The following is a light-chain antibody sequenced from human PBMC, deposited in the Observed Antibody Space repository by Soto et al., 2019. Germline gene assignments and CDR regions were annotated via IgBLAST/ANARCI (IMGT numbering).Light chain of an antibody. CDR3: QQYYSYPRT. Sequence: AIRMTQSPSSFSASTGYRFTITCRASQGISSYLAWYQQKPGKAPKLLIYAASTLQSGVPSRFSGSGSGTDFTLTISCLQSEDFATYYCQQYYSYPRTFGQGTRREIK. J-gene: IGKJ5*01. CDR1: QGISSY. CDR2: AAS. V-gene: IGKV1-8*01.